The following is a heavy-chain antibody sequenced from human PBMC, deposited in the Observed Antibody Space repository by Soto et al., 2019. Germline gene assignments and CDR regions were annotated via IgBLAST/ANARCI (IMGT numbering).Heavy chain of an antibody. CDR2: INPSGGST. J-gene: IGHJ4*02. CDR3: APTPRGNYIWGSYPKD. CDR1: GYTFTSYY. Sequence: ASVKVSCKASGYTFTSYYMHWVRQAPGQGLEWMGIINPSGGSTSYAQKFQGRVTMTRDTSTSTVYMELSSLRSEDTAVYYCAPTPRGNYIWGSYPKDWGQGTLVTVSS. V-gene: IGHV1-46*03. D-gene: IGHD3-16*02.